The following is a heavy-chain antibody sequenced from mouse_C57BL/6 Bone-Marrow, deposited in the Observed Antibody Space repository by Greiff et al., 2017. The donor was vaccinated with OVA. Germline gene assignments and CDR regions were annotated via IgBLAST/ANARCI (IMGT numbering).Heavy chain of an antibody. CDR3: ARNYYGSREGYYFDY. Sequence: VKLEESGPGLVQPSQSLSITCTVSGFSLTSYGVHWVRQSPGKGLEWLGVIWSGGSTDYNAALISRLSISKDNSKDQVFFKMNILQADDTAIYYCARNYYGSREGYYFDYWGQGTTLTVSS. V-gene: IGHV2-2*01. J-gene: IGHJ2*01. D-gene: IGHD1-1*01. CDR1: GFSLTSYG. CDR2: IWSGGST.